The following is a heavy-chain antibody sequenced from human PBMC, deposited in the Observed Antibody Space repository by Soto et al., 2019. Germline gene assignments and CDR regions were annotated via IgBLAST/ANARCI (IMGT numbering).Heavy chain of an antibody. CDR3: ARGIATGQLDP. V-gene: IGHV1-3*01. D-gene: IGHD2-15*01. CDR1: GYTFTRYT. Sequence: QVQLVQSGAEVKKPGASVKISCKAPGYTFTRYTMNWVRQAPGQRLDWMGWINPDNGNTKSSQKFQDRVIITRDTSASTAYMDLSSLRSEDTAVYYCARGIATGQLDPWGQGTLVTVSS. J-gene: IGHJ5*02. CDR2: INPDNGNT.